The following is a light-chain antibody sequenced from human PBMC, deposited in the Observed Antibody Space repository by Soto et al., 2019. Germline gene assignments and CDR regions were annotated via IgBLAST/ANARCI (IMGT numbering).Light chain of an antibody. CDR1: QSVSIN. CDR2: GAS. V-gene: IGKV3-15*01. J-gene: IGKJ1*01. CDR3: QQYNNWPV. Sequence: EIVMTQSPATLSVSPGERATLSCRASQSVSINLAWYQQKPGQAPRLLIYGASTRATGIPARFSGSGSGTEFTLTISSLQSEDFAVYYCQQYNNWPVFGQGTKV.